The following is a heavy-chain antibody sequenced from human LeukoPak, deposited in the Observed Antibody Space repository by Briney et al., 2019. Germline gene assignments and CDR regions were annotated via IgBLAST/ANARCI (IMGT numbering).Heavy chain of an antibody. CDR1: GFTFSSYW. CDR3: ARDGSGYYGSGGPFDY. V-gene: IGHV3-7*01. D-gene: IGHD3-10*01. J-gene: IGHJ4*02. CDR2: IKQDGSEK. Sequence: GGSLRLSCAASGFTFSSYWMSWVRQAPGKGLEWVANIKQDGSEKYYVDSVKGRFTISRDNAKNSLYLQMNSLRAEDTAVYYCARDGSGYYGSGGPFDYWGQGTLVTVSS.